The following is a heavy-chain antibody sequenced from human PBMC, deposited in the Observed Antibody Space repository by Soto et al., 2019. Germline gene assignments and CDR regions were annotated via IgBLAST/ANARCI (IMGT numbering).Heavy chain of an antibody. V-gene: IGHV1-2*04. CDR2: INPNSGGT. Sequence: QVQLVQSGAEVKKPGASVKVSCKASGYRFTDYYMHWVRQAPGQGLEWRGWINPNSGGTNYAQKFQGWVTMTRDTSIRTAYMEVRRRTSDDTAVYYCARADRIAVAGILGYWGQGTLVTVSS. D-gene: IGHD6-19*01. CDR3: ARADRIAVAGILGY. J-gene: IGHJ4*02. CDR1: GYRFTDYY.